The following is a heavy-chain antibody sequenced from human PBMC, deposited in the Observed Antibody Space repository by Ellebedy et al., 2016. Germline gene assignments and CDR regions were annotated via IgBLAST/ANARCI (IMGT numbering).Heavy chain of an antibody. Sequence: GESLKISXAASGFTFSSYDMSWVRQAPGKGLEWVSAISGSGGSTYYADSVKGRFTISRDNSKNTLYLQMNSLRAEDTALYYCAKEGNMIAAAGHFDYWGQGTLVTVSS. CDR2: ISGSGGST. CDR1: GFTFSSYD. D-gene: IGHD6-13*01. V-gene: IGHV3-23*01. J-gene: IGHJ4*02. CDR3: AKEGNMIAAAGHFDY.